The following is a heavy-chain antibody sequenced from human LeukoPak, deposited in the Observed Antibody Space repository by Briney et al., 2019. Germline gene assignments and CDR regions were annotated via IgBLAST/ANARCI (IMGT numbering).Heavy chain of an antibody. CDR3: ARGPDSYLAYGDYGDY. CDR1: GFTFSSYG. V-gene: IGHV3-33*01. Sequence: GGSLRLSCAASGFTFSSYGMHWVRQAPGKGLEWVAVIWYDGSNKYYADSVKGRFTISRDNSKNTLYLQMNSLRAEDTAVYYCARGPDSYLAYGDYGDYWGQGTLVTVSS. D-gene: IGHD4-17*01. CDR2: IWYDGSNK. J-gene: IGHJ4*02.